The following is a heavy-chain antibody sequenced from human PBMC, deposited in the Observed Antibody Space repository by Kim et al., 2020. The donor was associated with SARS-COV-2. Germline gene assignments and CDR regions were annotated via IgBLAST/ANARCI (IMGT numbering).Heavy chain of an antibody. Sequence: SGSGGSTYYADSVKGRFTISRDNSQNTLYLQMNSLRAEDTAVYYCAKRLDYWGQGTLVTVSS. V-gene: IGHV3-23*01. CDR2: SGSGGST. CDR3: AKRLDY. J-gene: IGHJ4*02.